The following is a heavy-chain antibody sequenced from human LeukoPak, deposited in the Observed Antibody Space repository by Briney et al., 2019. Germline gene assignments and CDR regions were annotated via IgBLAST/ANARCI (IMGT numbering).Heavy chain of an antibody. CDR1: GFTFSSYA. CDR2: ISYDGSNK. Sequence: PGGSLRLSCAASGFTFSSYAMHWVRQAPGKGLEWVAVISYDGSNKCYADSVKGRFTISRDNSKNTLYLQMNSLRAEDTAVYYCARGELRYFDWLLHYYYYGMDVWGQGTTVTVSS. CDR3: ARGELRYFDWLLHYYYYGMDV. V-gene: IGHV3-30*04. J-gene: IGHJ6*02. D-gene: IGHD3-9*01.